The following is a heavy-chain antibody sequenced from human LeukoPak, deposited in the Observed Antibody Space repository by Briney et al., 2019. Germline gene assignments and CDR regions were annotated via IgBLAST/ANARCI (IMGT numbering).Heavy chain of an antibody. D-gene: IGHD6-13*01. Sequence: PGRSLRLSCAASGFTFSSYGMHWVRQAPGKGLEWVAVISYDGSNKYYADSVRGRFTISRDNSKNTLYLQMNSLRAEDTAVYYCAKGGAAASYYYYGMDVWGQGTTVTVSS. CDR2: ISYDGSNK. J-gene: IGHJ6*02. CDR1: GFTFSSYG. CDR3: AKGGAAASYYYYGMDV. V-gene: IGHV3-30*18.